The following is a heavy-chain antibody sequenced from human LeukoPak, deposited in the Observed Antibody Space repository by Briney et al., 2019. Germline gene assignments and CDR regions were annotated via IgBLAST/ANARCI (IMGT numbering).Heavy chain of an antibody. D-gene: IGHD6-6*01. J-gene: IGHJ4*02. V-gene: IGHV1-2*02. CDR3: ARGRGGSSSSDYYFDY. CDR1: GYTFTGYY. CDR2: INPNSGAT. Sequence: ASVKVSCKASGYTFTGYYMHWVRQAPGQGLEWMGWINPNSGATNYAQKFQGRVTMTRDTSISTASMELSSLKPDDTAVYYCARGRGGSSSSDYYFDYWGQGTLVTVSS.